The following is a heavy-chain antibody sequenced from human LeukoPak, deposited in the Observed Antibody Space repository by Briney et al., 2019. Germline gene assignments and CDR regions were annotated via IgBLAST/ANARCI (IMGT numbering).Heavy chain of an antibody. CDR3: ARGRGAYGSGSYLYD. CDR1: GYTFTDYD. CDR2: MNTEKGNT. Sequence: ASVKVSCKASGYTFTDYDINWVRQATGQGLEWMGWMNTEKGNTGYAQKFQGRGAMTRDTSTTTAYLELTNLTPEDTAIYYCARGRGAYGSGSYLYDWGRGTLLTVSS. J-gene: IGHJ4*02. D-gene: IGHD3-10*01. V-gene: IGHV1-8*02.